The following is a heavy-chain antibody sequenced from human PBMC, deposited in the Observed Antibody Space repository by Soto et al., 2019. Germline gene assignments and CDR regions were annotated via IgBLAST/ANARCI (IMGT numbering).Heavy chain of an antibody. D-gene: IGHD3-10*01. Sequence: EVLLVESGGGLVQPGGSLKLSCAASGFVFKDSSIHWVRQASGKGLEWVGRIRDRAYNYATAYAASVEGRFTISRDDSANTAYLHMSSLKTEDTAIYYCTRLISAAQDYWGQGTLVTVSS. CDR1: GFVFKDSS. CDR3: TRLISAAQDY. CDR2: IRDRAYNYAT. J-gene: IGHJ4*02. V-gene: IGHV3-73*01.